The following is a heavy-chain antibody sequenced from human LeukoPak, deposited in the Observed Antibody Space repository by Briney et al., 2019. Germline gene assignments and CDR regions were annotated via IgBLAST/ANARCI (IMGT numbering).Heavy chain of an antibody. D-gene: IGHD6-13*01. J-gene: IGHJ4*02. Sequence: SQTLSLTCTVSGGSISRGGYYWSWIRQHPGKGLERIGYIYYSGSTYYNPSLKSRVTISVDTSKNQSSLKLSSVTAADTAVYYCASTGIAAAGARHFDYWGQGTLVTVSS. CDR1: GGSISRGGYY. CDR3: ASTGIAAAGARHFDY. V-gene: IGHV4-31*03. CDR2: IYYSGST.